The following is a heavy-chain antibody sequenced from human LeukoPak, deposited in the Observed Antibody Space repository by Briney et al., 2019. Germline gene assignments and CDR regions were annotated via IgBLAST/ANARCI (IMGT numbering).Heavy chain of an antibody. Sequence: GGSLRLSCAASGFTVSSNYMSWVRQAPGKGLEWVSVIYSGGSTYYADSVKGRFTISRDNSKSTLYLQMNSLRAEDTAVYYCARDETTYYYGSGSYLWWGQGTLVTVSS. CDR3: ARDETTYYYGSGSYLW. J-gene: IGHJ4*02. D-gene: IGHD3-10*01. V-gene: IGHV3-66*01. CDR1: GFTVSSNY. CDR2: IYSGGST.